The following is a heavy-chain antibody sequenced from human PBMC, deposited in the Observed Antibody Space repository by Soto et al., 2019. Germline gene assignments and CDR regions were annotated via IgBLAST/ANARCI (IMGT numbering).Heavy chain of an antibody. Sequence: SETLSLTCTVSGGSISSYYWSWIRQPPGKGLEWIGYIYYSGSTNYNPSLKSRVTISVDTSKNQFSLKLSSVTAADTAVYYCARVRGNYYDSSGYYSGEYYFDYWGQGTLVTV. CDR3: ARVRGNYYDSSGYYSGEYYFDY. D-gene: IGHD3-22*01. V-gene: IGHV4-59*01. J-gene: IGHJ4*02. CDR1: GGSISSYY. CDR2: IYYSGST.